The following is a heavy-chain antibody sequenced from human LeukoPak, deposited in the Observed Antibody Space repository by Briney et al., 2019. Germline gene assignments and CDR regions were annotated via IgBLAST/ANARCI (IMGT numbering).Heavy chain of an antibody. Sequence: GGSLRLSCAASGFTFSSFDMHWVRQATGKGLEWVSAIGSAGDTYYPGSVKGRFTVSRENAKNSLYLQVNSLRAGDTAVYSCARRHTRSSYYGMDVWGQGTTVTVSS. J-gene: IGHJ6*02. CDR2: IGSAGDT. CDR3: ARRHTRSSYYGMDV. V-gene: IGHV3-13*04. CDR1: GFTFSSFD. D-gene: IGHD2-21*01.